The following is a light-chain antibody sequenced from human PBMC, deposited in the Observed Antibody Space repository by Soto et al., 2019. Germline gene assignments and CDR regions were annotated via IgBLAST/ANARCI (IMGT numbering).Light chain of an antibody. V-gene: IGLV3-21*04. J-gene: IGLJ1*01. CDR2: YDS. CDR3: QVWDITTDHYV. Sequence: SYKLTQPPSVSVAPEKTARITCGGNNIGSKRVHWYRQKPGQAPVLVIYYDSDRPSGIPERFSGSNSGNTATLTISRVEAGDEADYYCQVWDITTDHYVFGTGTKVTVL. CDR1: NIGSKR.